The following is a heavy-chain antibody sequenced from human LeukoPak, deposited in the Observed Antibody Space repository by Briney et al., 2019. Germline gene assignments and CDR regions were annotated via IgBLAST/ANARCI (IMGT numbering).Heavy chain of an antibody. D-gene: IGHD6-6*01. CDR2: ISAYNGNT. J-gene: IGHJ6*02. CDR3: AREDSSSGDYYYYYGMDV. CDR1: GYTFTSYG. Sequence: ASVKVSCKASGYTFTSYGISWVRQAPGQGLEWMGWISAYNGNTNYAQKLQGRVTMTTDTSTSPAYMELRSLRSDDTAVYYCAREDSSSGDYYYYYGMDVWGQGTTVTVSS. V-gene: IGHV1-18*01.